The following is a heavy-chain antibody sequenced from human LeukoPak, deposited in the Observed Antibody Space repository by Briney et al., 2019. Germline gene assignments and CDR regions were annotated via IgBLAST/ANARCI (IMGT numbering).Heavy chain of an antibody. D-gene: IGHD3-10*01. CDR3: ITMVRGVIITY. V-gene: IGHV4-59*04. Sequence: SETLSLTCTVSGGSISSYYWSWIRQPPGKGLEWIGSIYYSGRTYYNPSLKSRVTISVDTSKNQFSLKLTSVTAADTAVYYCITMVRGVIITYWGQGTLVTVSS. CDR2: IYYSGRT. CDR1: GGSISSYY. J-gene: IGHJ4*02.